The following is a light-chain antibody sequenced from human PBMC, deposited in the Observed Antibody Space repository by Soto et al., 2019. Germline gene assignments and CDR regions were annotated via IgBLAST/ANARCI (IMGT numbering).Light chain of an antibody. CDR1: SSNIGAGYD. CDR2: GNS. J-gene: IGLJ1*01. CDR3: QSYDSSLSGYV. V-gene: IGLV1-40*01. Sequence: SVLTQPPSVSGAPGQRVTLSCTGSSSNIGAGYDVHWYQQLPGTAPKLLIYGNSNRPSGVPDRFSGSKSGTSASLAITGLQAEDEADYYCQSYDSSLSGYVFGTGTKLTVL.